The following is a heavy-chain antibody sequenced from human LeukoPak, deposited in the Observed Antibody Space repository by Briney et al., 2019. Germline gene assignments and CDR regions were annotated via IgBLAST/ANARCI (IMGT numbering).Heavy chain of an antibody. J-gene: IGHJ6*02. CDR3: ARQVAAAGSSDYYFGMDV. CDR2: MNPNSGNI. D-gene: IGHD6-13*01. Sequence: GPVQVSCQASGYTFTSYDINWVRQATGHGLEWVGWMNPNSGNIGYAQKFQGRVTMTRDTSTSTVYMELSSLRAEDTAVYYCARQVAAAGSSDYYFGMDVWGQGTTVTVSS. CDR1: GYTFTSYD. V-gene: IGHV1-8*01.